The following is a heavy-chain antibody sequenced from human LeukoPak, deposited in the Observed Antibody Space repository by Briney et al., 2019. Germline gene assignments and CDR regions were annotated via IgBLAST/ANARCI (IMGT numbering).Heavy chain of an antibody. CDR3: ARVIKGYNVYYFDY. J-gene: IGHJ4*02. V-gene: IGHV3-7*01. D-gene: IGHD5-24*01. CDR2: IKQDGSEK. CDR1: GFTFSSYW. Sequence: GGSLRLSCADPGFTFSSYWMSWVRQAPGKGLEWVANIKQDGSEKYYVDSVKGRFTISRDNAKNSLYLQMNSLRAEDTAVYYCARVIKGYNVYYFDYWGQGTLVTVSS.